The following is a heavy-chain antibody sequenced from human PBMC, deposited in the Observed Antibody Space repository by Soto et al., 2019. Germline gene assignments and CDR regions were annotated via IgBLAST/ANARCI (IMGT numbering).Heavy chain of an antibody. CDR3: ARDYGEGEQIVYGMDV. Sequence: SETLSLTCTVSGGSISSSSYYWGWIRQPPGKGLEWIGSIYYSGSTYYNPSLKSRVTISVDTSKNQFSLKLSSVTAADTAVYYCARDYGEGEQIVYGMDVWGQGTTVTVSS. CDR2: IYYSGST. D-gene: IGHD4-17*01. V-gene: IGHV4-39*02. J-gene: IGHJ6*02. CDR1: GGSISSSSYY.